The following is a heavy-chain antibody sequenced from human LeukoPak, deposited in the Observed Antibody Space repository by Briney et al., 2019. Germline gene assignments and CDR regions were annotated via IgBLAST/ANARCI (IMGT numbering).Heavy chain of an antibody. CDR1: GFTFSSYG. CDR3: AREGLWVGLDSGKTRQAYWES. D-gene: IGHD2-21*01. Sequence: GGSLRLSCAASGFTFSSYGMHWVRQAPGKGLEWVAVISYDGSNKYYADSVKGRFTISRDNSKNTLYLQMNSLRAEDTAVYYCAREGLWVGLDSGKTRQAYWESWGQGTMVTVSS. V-gene: IGHV3-30*03. J-gene: IGHJ3*01. CDR2: ISYDGSNK.